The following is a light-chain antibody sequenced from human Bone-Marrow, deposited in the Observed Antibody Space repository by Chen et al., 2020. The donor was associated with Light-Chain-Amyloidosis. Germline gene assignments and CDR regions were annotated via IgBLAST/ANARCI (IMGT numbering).Light chain of an antibody. CDR2: RDT. V-gene: IGLV3-25*03. J-gene: IGLJ2*01. CDR3: QSADSSGTYEVI. CDR1: DLPTKY. Sequence: SYELTQPPSASVSPGQTARITCSGDDLPTKYAYWYQQKPGQAPVLVIHRDTERPSGISERFSGSSSPPTATLTISEIQAEDESDYHCQSADSSGTYEVIFGGGTKLTV.